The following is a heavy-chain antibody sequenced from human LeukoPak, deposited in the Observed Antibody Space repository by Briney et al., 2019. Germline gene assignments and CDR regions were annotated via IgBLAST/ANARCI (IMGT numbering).Heavy chain of an antibody. CDR1: GFTFSSYG. J-gene: IGHJ3*02. CDR2: ISYDGSNK. V-gene: IGHV3-30*18. CDR3: AKGDAFDI. Sequence: PGGSLRLSCAASGFTFSSYGMHWVRQAPGKGLEWVAVISYDGSNKYYADSVKGRFTISRDNSKNTLYLQMNSLRAEDTAVYYCAKGDAFDIWDQGTMVTVSS.